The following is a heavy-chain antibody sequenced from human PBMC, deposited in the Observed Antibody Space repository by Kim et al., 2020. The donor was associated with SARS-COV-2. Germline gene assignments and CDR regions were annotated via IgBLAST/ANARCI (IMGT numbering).Heavy chain of an antibody. D-gene: IGHD3-22*01. CDR3: VSCLSGITMIDVGFT. Sequence: SETLSLTCAVYGGSFSGYYWTWIRQPPGKGLEWLGEINHSGSANYNPSLKSRVTLSIDTAKNQFSLKLSPVTASVTSVYYCVSCLSGITMIDVGFTWG. J-gene: IGHJ5*01. CDR2: INHSGSA. CDR1: GGSFSGYY. V-gene: IGHV4-34*01.